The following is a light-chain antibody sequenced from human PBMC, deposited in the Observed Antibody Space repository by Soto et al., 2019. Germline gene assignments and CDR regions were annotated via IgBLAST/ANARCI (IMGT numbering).Light chain of an antibody. CDR1: RSDVGGYNY. J-gene: IGLJ1*01. Sequence: QSALTQPASVSGSPGQSITISCTGTRSDVGGYNYVSWYQQHPGKAPKLMIYEVSNRPSGVSNRFSGYKSGNTASLTISGLQAEDEADYYCSSYTSSSPYVFGTGTKLTVL. CDR2: EVS. V-gene: IGLV2-14*01. CDR3: SSYTSSSPYV.